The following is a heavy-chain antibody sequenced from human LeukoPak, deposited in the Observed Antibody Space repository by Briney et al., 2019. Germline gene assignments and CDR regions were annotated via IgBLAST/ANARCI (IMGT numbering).Heavy chain of an antibody. D-gene: IGHD3-22*01. J-gene: IGHJ3*02. CDR3: AKAHTYYYDSSGPQGAFDI. V-gene: IGHV3-9*03. CDR2: ISWNSGSI. CDR1: GFTFDDYA. Sequence: GRSLRLSCAASGFTFDDYAMHWVRHAPGKGLEWVSGISWNSGSIGYADSVKGRFTISRDDAKISLYLKMNSLRAEDMALYYCAKAHTYYYDSSGPQGAFDIWGQGTMVTVSS.